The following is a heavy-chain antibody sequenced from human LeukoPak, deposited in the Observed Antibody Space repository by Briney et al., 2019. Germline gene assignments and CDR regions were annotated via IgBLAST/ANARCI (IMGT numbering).Heavy chain of an antibody. V-gene: IGHV1-2*02. CDR3: ARSTVTTPLWFDP. Sequence: EASVKVSCKSSGYTFTGYYMHWVRQAPGQGLEWMGWINPNSGGTNYAQKFQGRVTMTRDTSISTAYMELSRLRSDDTAVYYCARSTVTTPLWFDPWGQGTLVTVSS. CDR1: GYTFTGYY. CDR2: INPNSGGT. D-gene: IGHD4-17*01. J-gene: IGHJ5*02.